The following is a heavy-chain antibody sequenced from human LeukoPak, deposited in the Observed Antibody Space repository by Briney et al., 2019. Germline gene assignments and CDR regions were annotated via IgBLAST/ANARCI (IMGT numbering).Heavy chain of an antibody. J-gene: IGHJ3*02. D-gene: IGHD3-10*01. CDR2: ISYDGSKT. V-gene: IGHV3-30*04. CDR3: ATELRILSWGVDAFDI. Sequence: GGSLRLSCAASGFNFNSYAVHWVRQVPGKGLEWVAFISYDGSKTYHADSVKGRFTISRDTSKTTLYLQMNSLRAEDTAVYYCATELRILSWGVDAFDIWGQGTMVTVCS. CDR1: GFNFNSYA.